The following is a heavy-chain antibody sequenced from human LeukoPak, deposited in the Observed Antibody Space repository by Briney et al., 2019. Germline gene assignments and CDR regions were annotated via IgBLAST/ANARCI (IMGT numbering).Heavy chain of an antibody. V-gene: IGHV3-7*01. CDR1: GFSFRTYW. CDR2: IKEDGSGK. J-gene: IGHJ4*02. CDR3: ARSGSDFDY. Sequence: PGGSLRLSCAASGFSFRTYWMSWVRQAPGKGLEWVANIKEDGSGKNYVDSVKGRFTISRDNAKNSLYLQMNSLRAEDTAVYYCARSGSDFDYWGQGTLVTVSS. D-gene: IGHD3-10*01.